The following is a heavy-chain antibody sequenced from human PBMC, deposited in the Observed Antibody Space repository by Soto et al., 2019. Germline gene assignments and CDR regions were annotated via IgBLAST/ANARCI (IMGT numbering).Heavy chain of an antibody. V-gene: IGHV4-39*01. J-gene: IGHJ4*02. CDR1: GGSISSGTYY. CDR2: IYYSGRT. Sequence: SETLSLTCTVSGGSISSGTYYWAWIRQPPGKGLEWIGSIYYSGRTYYNPSLKSRVTISVDTSKNQFSLKLSSVTAADTAVYFCARHRRETGTYAQPLDYWGQGTLVTVPS. D-gene: IGHD1-1*01. CDR3: ARHRRETGTYAQPLDY.